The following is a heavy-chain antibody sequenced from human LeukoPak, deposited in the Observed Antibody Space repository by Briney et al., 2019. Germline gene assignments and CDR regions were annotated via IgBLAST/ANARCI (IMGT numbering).Heavy chain of an antibody. Sequence: ASVKVSCKASGYTFTSYAMNWVRQAPGQGLEWMGWINPNSGGTNYAQKFQGRVTMTRDTSISTAYMELSRLRSDDTAVYYCARAVPQLRFLEWFDYYYYMDVWGKGTTVTVSS. CDR3: ARAVPQLRFLEWFDYYYYMDV. CDR2: INPNSGGT. J-gene: IGHJ6*03. D-gene: IGHD3-3*01. V-gene: IGHV1-2*02. CDR1: GYTFTSYA.